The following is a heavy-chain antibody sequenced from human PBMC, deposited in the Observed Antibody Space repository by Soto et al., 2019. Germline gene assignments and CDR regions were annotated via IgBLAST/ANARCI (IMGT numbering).Heavy chain of an antibody. CDR3: ASVWRGYSRYYYGVDV. CDR2: IDPSNSYI. V-gene: IGHV5-10-1*01. J-gene: IGHJ6*02. CDR1: GYSFTTHW. Sequence: GESLKISCQGSGYSFTTHWITWVRQTPGKGLEWMGRIDPSNSYINYSPSFQGHVTISVDRSISTAYLQWSRLEASDNAMYYCASVWRGYSRYYYGVDVWGQGTTVTVSS. D-gene: IGHD3-22*01.